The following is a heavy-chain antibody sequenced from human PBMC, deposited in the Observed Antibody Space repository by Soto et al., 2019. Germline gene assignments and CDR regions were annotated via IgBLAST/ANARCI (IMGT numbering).Heavy chain of an antibody. D-gene: IGHD3-3*02. CDR2: IYHSGST. Sequence: SETLSLTCAVSGYSISSGYYWGWIRQPPGTGLEWIGSIYHSGSTYYNPSLKSRVTISVDTSKTQFSLKLSSVTAADTAVYYCARDSGHFWSGIPVDYWGQGTLVTVSS. V-gene: IGHV4-38-2*02. CDR1: GYSISSGYY. CDR3: ARDSGHFWSGIPVDY. J-gene: IGHJ4*02.